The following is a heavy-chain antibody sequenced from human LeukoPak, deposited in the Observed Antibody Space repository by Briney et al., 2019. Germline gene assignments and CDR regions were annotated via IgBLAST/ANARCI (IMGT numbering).Heavy chain of an antibody. CDR2: IYYSGST. D-gene: IGHD1-14*01. CDR3: ARESINTYYYYMDV. Sequence: PSETLSLTCTVSGGSISSYYWSWIRQPPGKGLEWIGYIYYSGSTNYNPSLKSRVTISVDTSKNQFSLKLSFVTAADTAVYYCARESINTYYYYMDVWGKGTTVTVSS. V-gene: IGHV4-59*01. CDR1: GGSISSYY. J-gene: IGHJ6*03.